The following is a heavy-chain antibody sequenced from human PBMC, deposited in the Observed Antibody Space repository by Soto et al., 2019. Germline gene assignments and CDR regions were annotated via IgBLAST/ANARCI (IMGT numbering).Heavy chain of an antibody. CDR3: ARQIYDSDTGPNFQYYFDS. CDR1: GYIFTVYW. V-gene: IGHV5-10-1*01. J-gene: IGHJ4*02. D-gene: IGHD3-22*01. Sequence: PGESLKISCKCSGYIFTVYWITWVRQKPGKGVEWMGRVHPSNSQTYYYQAYRGHVPNSATKSIITVFIQWSRLRASDTAMYYCARQIYDSDTGPNFQYYFDSWGQGTPVTVSS. CDR2: VHPSNSQT.